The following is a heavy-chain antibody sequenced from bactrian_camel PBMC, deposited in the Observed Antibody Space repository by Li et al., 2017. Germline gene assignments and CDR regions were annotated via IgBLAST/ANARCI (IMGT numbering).Heavy chain of an antibody. D-gene: IGHD3*01. CDR1: GFTYGTYC. V-gene: IGHV3S55*01. Sequence: HVQLVESGGGSVQAGGSLRLSCVLSGFTYGTYCLGWFRQAPGKERDWFATLDSGGRTRYADSVQGRFTISQDNAKDTLYLQMSSLIPEDTAMYYCAASGWLLSCYQGSRLSDGYWGQGTQVTVS. J-gene: IGHJ6*01. CDR2: LDSGGRT. CDR3: AASGWLLSCYQGSRLSDGY.